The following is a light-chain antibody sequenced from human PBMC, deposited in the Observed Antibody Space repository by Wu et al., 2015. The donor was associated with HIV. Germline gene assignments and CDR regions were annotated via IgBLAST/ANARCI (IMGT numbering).Light chain of an antibody. J-gene: IGKJ1*01. CDR2: TAS. CDR1: QNISSY. Sequence: DIQMTQSPSSLSTSVGDRVTITCRASQNISSYLNWYQQKPGKAPKVLIYTASSLQSGVPSRFSGSGSGTDFTLTISSLQPEDFATYFCQQSDSTPWTFGQGTKVEIK. CDR3: QQSDSTPWT. V-gene: IGKV1-39*01.